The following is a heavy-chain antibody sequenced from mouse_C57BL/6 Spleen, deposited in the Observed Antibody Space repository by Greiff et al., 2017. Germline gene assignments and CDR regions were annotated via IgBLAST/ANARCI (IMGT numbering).Heavy chain of an antibody. CDR3: ARGPNYGSSLDYAMDY. D-gene: IGHD1-1*01. CDR2: INPNNGGT. CDR1: GYTFTDYN. J-gene: IGHJ4*01. Sequence: EVQLVESGPELVKPGASVKIPCKASGYTFTDYNMDWVKQSHGKSLEWIGDINPNNGGTIYNQKFKGKATLTVDKSSSTAYMELRSLTSEDTAVYYCARGPNYGSSLDYAMDYWGQGTSVTVSS. V-gene: IGHV1-18*01.